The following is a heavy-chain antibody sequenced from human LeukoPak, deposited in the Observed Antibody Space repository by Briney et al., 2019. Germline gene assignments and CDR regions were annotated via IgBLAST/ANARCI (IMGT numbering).Heavy chain of an antibody. Sequence: PGGSLRLSCAASGFTFSSYWMSWVRQAPGKGLEWVANIKQDGSEKYYVDSVKGRFTISTDNAKNSLYLQMNSLRAEDTAVYYCAIAAAGAPFDYWGQGTLVTVSS. D-gene: IGHD6-13*01. CDR2: IKQDGSEK. V-gene: IGHV3-7*01. J-gene: IGHJ4*02. CDR3: AIAAAGAPFDY. CDR1: GFTFSSYW.